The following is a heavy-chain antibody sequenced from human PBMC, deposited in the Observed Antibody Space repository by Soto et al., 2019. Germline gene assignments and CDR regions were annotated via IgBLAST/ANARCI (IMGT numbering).Heavy chain of an antibody. CDR3: ARGHCSGGSCYFDY. CDR1: GYTFNSYG. D-gene: IGHD2-15*01. CDR2: ISAYNGNT. V-gene: IGHV1-18*01. J-gene: IGHJ4*02. Sequence: GASVKVSCKASGYTFNSYGISWVRQDHGQGLEWMGWISAYNGNTNYAQKLQGRVTMTTDTSTSTAYMELRSLRSDDTAVYYCARGHCSGGSCYFDYWGQGTLVTVSS.